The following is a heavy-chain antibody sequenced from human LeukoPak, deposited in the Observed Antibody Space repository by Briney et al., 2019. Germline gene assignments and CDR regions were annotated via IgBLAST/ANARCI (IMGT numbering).Heavy chain of an antibody. V-gene: IGHV4-39*01. Sequence: SETLSLTCTVSGGSISSSSYYWGWIRQPPGKGLEWIGSIYYSGSTYYNPSLKSRVTISVDTSKNQFSLKLSSVTAADTAMYYCARTHRDGYNSIDYWGQGTLVTVSS. CDR1: GGSISSSSYY. J-gene: IGHJ4*02. CDR2: IYYSGST. CDR3: ARTHRDGYNSIDY. D-gene: IGHD5-24*01.